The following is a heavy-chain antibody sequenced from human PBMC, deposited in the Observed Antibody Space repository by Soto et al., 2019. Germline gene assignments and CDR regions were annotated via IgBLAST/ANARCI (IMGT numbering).Heavy chain of an antibody. CDR3: GGGLPVAGPDY. V-gene: IGHV3-33*01. D-gene: IGHD6-19*01. CDR2: IWYDGSSK. J-gene: IGHJ4*02. Sequence: QVQLVESGGGVVQPGRSLRLSCAASGFTFSSYGMHWVRQAPGKGLEWVAVIWYDGSSKYYADSVKGRFTISRDKSTNTVYREMNGVRAGDTGVYWCGGGLPVAGPDYWGQGTLVTVSS. CDR1: GFTFSSYG.